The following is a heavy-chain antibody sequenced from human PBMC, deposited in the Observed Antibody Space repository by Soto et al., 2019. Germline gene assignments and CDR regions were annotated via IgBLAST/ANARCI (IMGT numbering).Heavy chain of an antibody. CDR3: AKDGPLYSGYDEDYYYYMDV. D-gene: IGHD5-12*01. Sequence: GGSLRLSCAASGFTFSSYAMSWVRQAPGKGLEWVSAISGSGGSTYYADSVKGRFTLSRDNSKNTLYLQMNSLRAEDTAVYYCAKDGPLYSGYDEDYYYYMDVWGKGTTVTVSS. CDR1: GFTFSSYA. J-gene: IGHJ6*03. CDR2: ISGSGGST. V-gene: IGHV3-23*01.